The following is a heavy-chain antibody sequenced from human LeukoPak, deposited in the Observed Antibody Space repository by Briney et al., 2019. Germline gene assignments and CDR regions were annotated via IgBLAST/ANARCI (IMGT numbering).Heavy chain of an antibody. CDR3: AKSGYNRFDY. Sequence: GGSLRLSCAASGFTFSSSAMSWVRQAPGKGLEWVSSISGSGSGGSTYYADSVKGRFTISRDNSKNTLYLQMNSLRAEDTAVYYCAKSGYNRFDYWGQGTLVIVSS. CDR2: ISGSGSGGST. J-gene: IGHJ4*02. CDR1: GFTFSSSA. D-gene: IGHD5-24*01. V-gene: IGHV3-23*01.